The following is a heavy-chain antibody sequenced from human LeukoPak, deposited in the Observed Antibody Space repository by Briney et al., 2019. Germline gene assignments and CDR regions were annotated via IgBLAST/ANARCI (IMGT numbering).Heavy chain of an antibody. V-gene: IGHV3-23*01. Sequence: GGSLRLSCAASGFTFSSYSMNWVRQAPGKGLEWVSAITAGGGTTYYADSMKGRFTISRDNSRNTLYLQMNSLRAEDTAIYYCTKSQGYMDVWGKGTTVTVSS. CDR2: ITAGGGTT. CDR1: GFTFSSYS. CDR3: TKSQGYMDV. J-gene: IGHJ6*03.